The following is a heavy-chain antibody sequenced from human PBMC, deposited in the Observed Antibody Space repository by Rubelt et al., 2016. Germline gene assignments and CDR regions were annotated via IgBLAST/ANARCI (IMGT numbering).Heavy chain of an antibody. Sequence: QVQLQQWGAGLLKPSETLSLTCAVYGGSFSGYYWSWIRQPPGTGLEWIGEINHSGSTNYNPSLKSRVTISVDTSKNHFSLKLGSVTAADTAGYYCARGWLPAAPDYWGQGTLVTVSS. CDR3: ARGWLPAAPDY. CDR1: GGSFSGYY. D-gene: IGHD2-2*01. V-gene: IGHV4-34*01. CDR2: INHSGST. J-gene: IGHJ4*02.